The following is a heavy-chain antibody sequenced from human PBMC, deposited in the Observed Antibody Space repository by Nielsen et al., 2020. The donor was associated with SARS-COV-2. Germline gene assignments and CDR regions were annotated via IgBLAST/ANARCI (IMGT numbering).Heavy chain of an antibody. V-gene: IGHV1-46*01. Sequence: ASVKVSCKASGYTFTNNYMHWVRQAPGQGLEWMGLINPTNGGTTYAQKFLGTVTMTRDTPISTAYMDLSSLKSDDTAVYYCARAKWNWNDLDYWGQGTLVTVSS. CDR3: ARAKWNWNDLDY. CDR2: INPTNGGT. CDR1: GYTFTNNY. D-gene: IGHD1-1*01. J-gene: IGHJ4*02.